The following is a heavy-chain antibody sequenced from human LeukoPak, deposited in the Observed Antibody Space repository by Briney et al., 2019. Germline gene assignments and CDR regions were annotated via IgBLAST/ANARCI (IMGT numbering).Heavy chain of an antibody. J-gene: IGHJ4*02. CDR1: GSTFEDLA. D-gene: IGHD3/OR15-3a*01. CDR2: IGWNSDSI. Sequence: GGSWSLSVPASGSTFEDLALHWVGQAPGKGREWVSGIGWNSDSIGYAHSVKGRFTISRNNSKNTLYLQMNSLRRDDTAVYYCAKDLSFGTDWPYFDSRGQGTLVTVSS. CDR3: AKDLSFGTDWPYFDS. V-gene: IGHV3-9*01.